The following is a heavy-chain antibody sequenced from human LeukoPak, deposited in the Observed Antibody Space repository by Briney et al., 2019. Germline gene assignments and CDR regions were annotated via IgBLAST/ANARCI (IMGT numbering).Heavy chain of an antibody. D-gene: IGHD2-15*01. CDR1: AFTFNNHG. Sequence: GTSLRLSCVASAFTFNNHGMHWVRQAPGKGLEWVSVIAGDGGAKFYADSVKGRFTLSRDNSKNMLYLEMNSLTVEDTAVYYCAREATWGQWYFDLWGQGTPVTVSS. CDR2: IAGDGGAK. V-gene: IGHV3-30*03. J-gene: IGHJ4*02. CDR3: AREATWGQWYFDL.